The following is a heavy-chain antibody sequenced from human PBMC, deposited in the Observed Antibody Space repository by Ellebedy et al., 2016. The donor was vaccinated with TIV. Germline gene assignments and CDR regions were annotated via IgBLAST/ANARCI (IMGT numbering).Heavy chain of an antibody. CDR1: GLTFSSYW. J-gene: IGHJ4*02. V-gene: IGHV3-7*01. CDR3: ARDQGWAVAGTTRFDC. Sequence: PGGSLRPSCAPSGLTFSSYWMSWVRQAPGKGLEWVASIKQDGSERPYVDYVKGRFTISRDNAKNSLYLQISSLRAEDTAVYYCARDQGWAVAGTTRFDCWGQGTLVTVSS. CDR2: IKQDGSER. D-gene: IGHD6-19*01.